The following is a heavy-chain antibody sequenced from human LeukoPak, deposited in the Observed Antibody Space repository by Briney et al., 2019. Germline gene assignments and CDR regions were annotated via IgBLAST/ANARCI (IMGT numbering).Heavy chain of an antibody. CDR2: ISAYNGNT. Sequence: GASVKVSCKASGYTFTSYGISWVRQAPGQGLEWMGWISAYNGNTNYAQKLQGRVTMTRNTSISTAYMELSSLRSEDTAVYYCARGLDAFDIWGQGTMVTVSS. CDR3: ARGLDAFDI. J-gene: IGHJ3*02. V-gene: IGHV1-18*01. CDR1: GYTFTSYG.